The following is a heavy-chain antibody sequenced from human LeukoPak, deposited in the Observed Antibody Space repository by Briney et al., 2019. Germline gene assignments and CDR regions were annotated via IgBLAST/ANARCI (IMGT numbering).Heavy chain of an antibody. CDR3: AKADYSTTYLDY. V-gene: IGHV3-23*01. Sequence: GGSLRPSYAASGFTFSSYAMSWVRQAPGKGLEWVSAISGSGGSTYYADSVKGRFTISRDNSKNTLYLQMNSLRAEDTAVYYCAKADYSTTYLDYWGQGTLVTVSS. CDR1: GFTFSSYA. J-gene: IGHJ4*02. CDR2: ISGSGGST. D-gene: IGHD4-11*01.